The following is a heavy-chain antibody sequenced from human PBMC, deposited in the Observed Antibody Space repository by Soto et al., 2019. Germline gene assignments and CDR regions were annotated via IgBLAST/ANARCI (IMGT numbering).Heavy chain of an antibody. Sequence: ASVKVPCNASGFTFARYHIHWVRPAPVQGLEWMAIINASNGDTAYAQKWRGRVTLTRDTSTTTVYMALSSLTSEDTALFYCARERSVGMTQMRFFDYCGRGTRVTVSS. CDR1: GFTFARYH. D-gene: IGHD2-21*02. V-gene: IGHV1-46*04. J-gene: IGHJ4*02. CDR3: ARERSVGMTQMRFFDY. CDR2: INASNGDT.